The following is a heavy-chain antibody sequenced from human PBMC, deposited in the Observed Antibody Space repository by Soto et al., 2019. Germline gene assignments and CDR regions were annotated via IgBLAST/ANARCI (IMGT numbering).Heavy chain of an antibody. CDR3: ARMGPRAARQSD. CDR2: ISSSGTTI. J-gene: IGHJ4*02. CDR1: GFTFSDYD. V-gene: IGHV3-11*01. D-gene: IGHD6-6*01. Sequence: GGSLRLSCAASGFTFSDYDMSWIRQAPGKGLEWVSYISSSGTTIYHADSVKGRFTISRDNAKNSVYLQVNILRAEDTAVYYCARMGPRAARQSDWGPGTRVTVAS.